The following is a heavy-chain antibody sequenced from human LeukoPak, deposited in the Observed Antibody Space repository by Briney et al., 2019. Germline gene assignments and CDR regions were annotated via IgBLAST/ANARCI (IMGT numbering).Heavy chain of an antibody. CDR1: GFTFSSYG. Sequence: GGSLRLSCAASGFTFSSYGMHWVRQAPGKGLEWVAVISYDGSIKYYADSVKGRFTISRDNSKNTLYLQINSLRAEDTAVYYCAKDSGGYGDSLHFDYWGQGTLVTVSS. V-gene: IGHV3-30*18. J-gene: IGHJ4*02. D-gene: IGHD4-17*01. CDR2: ISYDGSIK. CDR3: AKDSGGYGDSLHFDY.